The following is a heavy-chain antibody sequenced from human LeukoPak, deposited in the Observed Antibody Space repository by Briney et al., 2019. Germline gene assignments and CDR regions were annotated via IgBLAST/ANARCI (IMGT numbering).Heavy chain of an antibody. J-gene: IGHJ4*02. CDR2: ICYSGST. Sequence: SETLSLTCTVSGASTSSHYWSWIRHPPGKGLEWIGYICYSGSTNYNPSLKSRVTISVDTSKNQFSLKLSSVTAADTAVYYCARELLTTVENYFDYWGQGTLVTVSS. CDR1: GASTSSHY. CDR3: ARELLTTVENYFDY. V-gene: IGHV4-59*11. D-gene: IGHD4-23*01.